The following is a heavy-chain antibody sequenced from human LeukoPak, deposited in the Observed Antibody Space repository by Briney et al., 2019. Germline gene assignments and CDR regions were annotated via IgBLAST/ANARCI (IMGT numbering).Heavy chain of an antibody. CDR3: ARLVAAAGFDY. J-gene: IGHJ4*02. V-gene: IGHV3-74*01. CDR1: GFTFSSYW. D-gene: IGHD6-13*01. CDR2: INSDGSST. Sequence: GGSLRLSCAASGFTFSSYWMHWVRQAPGKGLVWVSRINSDGSSTIYADSVKGRFTISRDNAKNTLYLQMNSLRAEDTAVYYCARLVAAAGFDYWGQGTLVTVSS.